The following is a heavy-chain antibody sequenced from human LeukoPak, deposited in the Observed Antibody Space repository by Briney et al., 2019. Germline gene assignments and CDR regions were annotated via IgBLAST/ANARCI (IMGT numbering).Heavy chain of an antibody. D-gene: IGHD7-27*01. CDR2: INTNSGDT. CDR1: GYTFTYYY. V-gene: IGHV1-2*02. CDR3: ARAGTESKWGLPRADYYYMDV. Sequence: ASVKVSCKASGYTFTYYYIHWVRQAPGQGLEWMGWINTNSGDTNYAQKFQGRVTMTRDTYISTAYMELSNVRSDGTALYYCARAGTESKWGLPRADYYYMDVWGKGTTVTVSS. J-gene: IGHJ6*03.